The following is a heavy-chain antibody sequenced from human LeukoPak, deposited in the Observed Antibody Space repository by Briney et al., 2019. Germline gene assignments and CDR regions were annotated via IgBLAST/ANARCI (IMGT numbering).Heavy chain of an antibody. V-gene: IGHV4-59*01. Sequence: SETLSLTCTVSGGSISSYYWSWIRQPPGKGLEWIGYIYFSGTTSYNPSLKSRVTISLDASNKQFSLRLNSVTAADTAVYYCARDYGPFGVWGQGTTVTVSS. CDR2: IYFSGTT. J-gene: IGHJ6*02. CDR1: GGSISSYY. D-gene: IGHD3-10*01. CDR3: ARDYGPFGV.